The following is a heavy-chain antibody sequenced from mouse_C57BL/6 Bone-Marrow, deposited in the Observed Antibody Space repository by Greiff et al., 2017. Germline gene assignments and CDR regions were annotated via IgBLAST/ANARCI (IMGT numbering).Heavy chain of an antibody. CDR1: GYTFTSYW. D-gene: IGHD3-2*02. CDR3: AIRREQLRPPYYAMDY. CDR2: IHPSDSDT. J-gene: IGHJ4*01. Sequence: QVQLQQPGAELVKPGASVKVSCKASGYTFTSYWMHWVKQRPGQGLEWIGRIHPSDSDTNYNQKFKGKATLTVDKSSSTAYMQLSSLTSEDSAVYYCAIRREQLRPPYYAMDYWGQGTSVTVSS. V-gene: IGHV1-74*01.